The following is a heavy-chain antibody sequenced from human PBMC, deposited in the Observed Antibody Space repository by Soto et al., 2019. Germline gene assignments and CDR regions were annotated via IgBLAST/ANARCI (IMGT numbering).Heavy chain of an antibody. Sequence: SETLSLTCAVSNYSISSGYYWGWIRQPPEKGLEYIGSIFHTGSTYYNPSLKSRVIISVDTSKNQFSLRLNSVTAADTAVYFCARVEAAKSFAHWGQGTLVTVSS. V-gene: IGHV4-38-2*01. CDR3: ARVEAAKSFAH. CDR1: NYSISSGYY. J-gene: IGHJ4*02. CDR2: IFHTGST. D-gene: IGHD2-15*01.